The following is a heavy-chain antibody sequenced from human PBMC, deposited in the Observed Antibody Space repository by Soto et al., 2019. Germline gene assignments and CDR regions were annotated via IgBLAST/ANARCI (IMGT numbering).Heavy chain of an antibody. D-gene: IGHD2-21*02. CDR3: ARVGDVVVTALPPTHEYFQH. Sequence: SETLSLTCTVSGGSISSYYWSWIRQPPGKGLEWIGYIYYSGSTNYNPSLKSRVTISVDTSKNQFSLKLSSVTAADTAVYYCARVGDVVVTALPPTHEYFQHWGQGTLVTVSS. J-gene: IGHJ1*01. CDR1: GGSISSYY. V-gene: IGHV4-59*01. CDR2: IYYSGST.